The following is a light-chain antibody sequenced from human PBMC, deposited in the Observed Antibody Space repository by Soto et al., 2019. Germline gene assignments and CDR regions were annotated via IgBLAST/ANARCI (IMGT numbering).Light chain of an antibody. CDR3: MQTLQTPRT. J-gene: IGKJ3*01. CDR1: QSLLHSNGYNY. V-gene: IGKV2-28*01. CDR2: LGS. Sequence: IVMTQSPLSLPVTPGEPASISCRSSQSLLHSNGYNYLDWYLQKPGQSPQLLICLGSNRASGVPDRFSGSGSGTDFTLKISRVEAEDVGVYYCMQTLQTPRTFGPGTKVDIK.